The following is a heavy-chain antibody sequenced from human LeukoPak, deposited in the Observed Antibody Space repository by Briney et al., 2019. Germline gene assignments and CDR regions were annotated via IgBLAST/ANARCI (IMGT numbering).Heavy chain of an antibody. CDR3: ARDRGYYDILTGLRPGAFDI. Sequence: PGGSLRLSCAASGFTFSSYSMNWVRQAPGKGLEWVSSISSSSSYIYYADSVKGRFTISRDNAKNSLNLQMNSLRAEDTAVYYCARDRGYYDILTGLRPGAFDIWGQGTMVTVSS. D-gene: IGHD3-9*01. CDR2: ISSSSSYI. J-gene: IGHJ3*02. V-gene: IGHV3-21*01. CDR1: GFTFSSYS.